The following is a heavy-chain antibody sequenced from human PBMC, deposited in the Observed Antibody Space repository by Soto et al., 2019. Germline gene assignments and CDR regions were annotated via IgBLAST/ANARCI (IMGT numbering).Heavy chain of an antibody. D-gene: IGHD3-3*02. CDR1: GFTFSNYV. J-gene: IGHJ5*02. CDR3: AKGSGNSIPKRRLAP. Sequence: GSLRLSCDTSGFTFSNYVMTWFRQAPGRGLEWVSSISGSGDGRSYADSVKGRFTISRDNSKNTLYLQMNSLRAEDTAVYYCAKGSGNSIPKRRLAPWGQRTLVTVSS. CDR2: ISGSGDGR. V-gene: IGHV3-23*01.